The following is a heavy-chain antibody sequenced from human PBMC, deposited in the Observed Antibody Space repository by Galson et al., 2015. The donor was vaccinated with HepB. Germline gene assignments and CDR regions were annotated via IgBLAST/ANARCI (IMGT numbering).Heavy chain of an antibody. CDR3: ARNPPRG. Sequence: SVKVSCKASGGTFSNYAISWVRLAPGQGLEWMGRIIPILGIADYAQKFQGRVTITADKSTTTSYMEFSSLRPDDTAVYYCARNPPRGWGQGTLVTVSS. D-gene: IGHD1-26*01. J-gene: IGHJ4*02. CDR1: GGTFSNYA. CDR2: IIPILGIA. V-gene: IGHV1-69*04.